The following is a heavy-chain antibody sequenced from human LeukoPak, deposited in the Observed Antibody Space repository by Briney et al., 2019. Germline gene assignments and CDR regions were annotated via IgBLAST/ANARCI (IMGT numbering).Heavy chain of an antibody. CDR1: GYTFTGYY. CDR2: INPNSGGT. J-gene: IGHJ4*02. Sequence: ASVKVSCKASGYTFTGYYMHWVRQAPGQGLEWMGWINPNSGGTNYAQKFQGWVTTTRDTSISTAYMELSRLRSDDTAVYYCARETTTYYYGSGSYYNMYYFDYWGQGTLVTVSS. CDR3: ARETTTYYYGSGSYYNMYYFDY. V-gene: IGHV1-2*04. D-gene: IGHD3-10*01.